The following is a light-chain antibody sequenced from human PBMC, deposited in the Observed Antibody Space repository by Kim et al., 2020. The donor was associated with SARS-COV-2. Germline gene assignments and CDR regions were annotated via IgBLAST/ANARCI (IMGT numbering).Light chain of an antibody. CDR3: SSYAAISNFV. CDR1: SSDVGGYNY. Sequence: QSALTQPPSASGSPGQSVTISYTGTSSDVGGYNYVSSYQQHPGKAPKLMIFEVTKRPSGVPDRFSGSKSVNTASLTVSGLQAEDEAHYYCSSYAAISNFVFGTGTKVTVL. J-gene: IGLJ1*01. V-gene: IGLV2-8*01. CDR2: EVT.